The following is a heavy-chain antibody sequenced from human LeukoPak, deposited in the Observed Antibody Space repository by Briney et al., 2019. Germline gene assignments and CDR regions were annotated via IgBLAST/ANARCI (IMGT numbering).Heavy chain of an antibody. V-gene: IGHV3-7*01. CDR1: GFTFRSYW. D-gene: IGHD5-12*01. CDR2: INQGGSVK. CDR3: ARDGYSGWNLEY. J-gene: IGHJ4*02. Sequence: QPGGSPRLSCAASGFTFRSYWMSWVRQAPGKGLEWVANINQGGSVKYYVDSVKGRFTISRDDAKNSLYVQMNSLRDEDTAVYYCARDGYSGWNLEYWGQGTLVIVSS.